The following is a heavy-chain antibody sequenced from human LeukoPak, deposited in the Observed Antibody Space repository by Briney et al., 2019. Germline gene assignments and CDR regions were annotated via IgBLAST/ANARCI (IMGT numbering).Heavy chain of an antibody. Sequence: SVKVSCKASGGTFSSYAISWVRQAPGQGLEWMGRIIPILGIANYAQKFQGRVTITADKSTSTAYMELSSLRSEDTAVYYCARGAVAGTDYNWFDPWGQGTLVTVSS. CDR1: GGTFSSYA. D-gene: IGHD6-19*01. CDR2: IIPILGIA. CDR3: ARGAVAGTDYNWFDP. V-gene: IGHV1-69*04. J-gene: IGHJ5*02.